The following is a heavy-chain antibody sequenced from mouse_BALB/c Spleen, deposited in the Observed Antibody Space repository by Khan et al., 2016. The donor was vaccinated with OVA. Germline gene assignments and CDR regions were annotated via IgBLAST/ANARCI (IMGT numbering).Heavy chain of an antibody. CDR1: GYSITTDYA. Sequence: VQLQQSGPGLVKPSQSLSLTCTFTGYSITTDYAWNWIRQFPGNKLEWMGFISYSGNTKYNPSLKSRIYITRHTSKNQFFLQLTSVTTEDTATYYCARICGGDFDYWGQGTTLTVSS. CDR3: ARICGGDFDY. CDR2: ISYSGNT. V-gene: IGHV3-2*02. J-gene: IGHJ2*01.